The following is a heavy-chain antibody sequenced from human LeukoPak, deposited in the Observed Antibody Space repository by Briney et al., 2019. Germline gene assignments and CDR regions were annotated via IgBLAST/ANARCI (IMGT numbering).Heavy chain of an antibody. D-gene: IGHD6-13*01. J-gene: IGHJ6*02. Sequence: GASVKVSCKVSGYTLTKLSMHWVRQAPGKGLEWMGGFDPEDGETIYAQKFQCRVTTTVVTSTDTAYIELSSLRSEDTAVYYCATMGQRYSSWYTLHRDYGMDVWGQGTTVTVSS. CDR3: ATMGQRYSSWYTLHRDYGMDV. CDR1: GYTLTKLS. CDR2: FDPEDGET. V-gene: IGHV1-24*01.